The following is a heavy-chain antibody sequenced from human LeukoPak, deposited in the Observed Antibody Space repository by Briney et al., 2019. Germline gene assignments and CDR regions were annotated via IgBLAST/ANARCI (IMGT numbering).Heavy chain of an antibody. CDR3: ATSGDCGGDCYGEHFQH. J-gene: IGHJ1*01. CDR2: IIPILGIA. Sequence: GASVKVSCKASGGTFSSYTISWVRQAPGQGLEWMGRIIPILGIANYAQKFQGRVTITADKSTSTAYMELSSLRSEDTAVYYCATSGDCGGDCYGEHFQHWGQGTLVTVSS. V-gene: IGHV1-69*02. D-gene: IGHD2-21*01. CDR1: GGTFSSYT.